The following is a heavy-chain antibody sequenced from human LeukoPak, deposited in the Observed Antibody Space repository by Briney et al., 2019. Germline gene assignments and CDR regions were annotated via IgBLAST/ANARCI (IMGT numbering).Heavy chain of an antibody. CDR3: ARGDGDYVNWYFDL. Sequence: SETLSLTCTVSGGSISSYYWSWIRQPPGKGLEWIGYIYYSGSTNYNPSLKSRVTISVDTSKNQLSLKLSSVTAADTAVYYCARGDGDYVNWYFDLWGRGTLVTVSS. D-gene: IGHD4-17*01. J-gene: IGHJ2*01. V-gene: IGHV4-59*01. CDR2: IYYSGST. CDR1: GGSISSYY.